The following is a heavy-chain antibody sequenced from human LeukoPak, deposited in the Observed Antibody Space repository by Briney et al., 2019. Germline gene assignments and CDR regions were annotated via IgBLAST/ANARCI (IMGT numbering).Heavy chain of an antibody. V-gene: IGHV3-7*01. CDR2: IKQDGSEK. D-gene: IGHD6-6*01. J-gene: IGHJ6*03. CDR1: GFTFSSYW. Sequence: GGSLRLSCAASGFTFSSYWMSWVRQAPGKGLEWVANIKQDGSEKYYVDSVKGRFTISRDDAKNSLYLQMNSLRAEDTAVYYCARVRDTESSSRTPYHYYYYMDIWGKGTTVTVSS. CDR3: ARVRDTESSSRTPYHYYYYMDI.